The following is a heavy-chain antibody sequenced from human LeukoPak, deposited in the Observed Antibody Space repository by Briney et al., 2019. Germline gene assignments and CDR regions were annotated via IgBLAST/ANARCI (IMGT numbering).Heavy chain of an antibody. CDR3: ARGRSGYNWAFDI. V-gene: IGHV4-59*01. J-gene: IGHJ3*02. D-gene: IGHD5-24*01. Sequence: PSETLSLTCTVSGVSITGYYWSWIRQPPGKGLAWIGYVYYSGSTDNNPSLKSRVTISVDTSKNQFSLKRRSLTAPDTAVYYCARGRSGYNWAFDIWGQGTMVTVSS. CDR1: GVSITGYY. CDR2: VYYSGST.